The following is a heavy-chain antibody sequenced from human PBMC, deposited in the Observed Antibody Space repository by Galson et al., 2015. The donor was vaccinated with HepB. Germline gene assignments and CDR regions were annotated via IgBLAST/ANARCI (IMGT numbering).Heavy chain of an antibody. D-gene: IGHD6-19*01. J-gene: IGHJ3*02. V-gene: IGHV1-69*10. CDR1: GGTFGSYT. Sequence: SVKVSCKASGGTFGSYTISWVRQAPGQGLEWMGGIIPILGIANYAQKFQGRVTITADKSTSTAYMELSSLRSEDTAVYYCASIAVAGFGAFDIWGQGTMVTVSS. CDR2: IIPILGIA. CDR3: ASIAVAGFGAFDI.